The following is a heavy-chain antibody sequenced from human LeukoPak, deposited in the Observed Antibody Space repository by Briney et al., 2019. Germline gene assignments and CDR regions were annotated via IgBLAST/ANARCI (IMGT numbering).Heavy chain of an antibody. CDR2: ISWNSGSI. J-gene: IGHJ4*02. V-gene: IGHV3-9*01. Sequence: GGSLRLSCAASGFTFDDYAMHWVRQAPGEGLEWVSGISWNSGSIGYADSVKGRFTISRDNAKNSLYLQMNSLRAEDTALYYCAKDGSDYGDYNRFDYWGQGTLVTVSS. CDR3: AKDGSDYGDYNRFDY. D-gene: IGHD4-17*01. CDR1: GFTFDDYA.